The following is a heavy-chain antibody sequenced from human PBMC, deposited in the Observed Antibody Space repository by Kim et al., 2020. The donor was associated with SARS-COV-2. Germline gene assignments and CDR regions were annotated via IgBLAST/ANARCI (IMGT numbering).Heavy chain of an antibody. D-gene: IGHD3-10*01. V-gene: IGHV4-59*01. CDR3: ARDLWVSGSHWFDP. Sequence: GKGLEWIGYISYNGGNTHYNPSIRGRATILLDRSRNQFSLSLTSVTTADAAVYHCARDLWVSGSHWFDPWGQGTLVAVSS. CDR2: ISYNGGNT. J-gene: IGHJ5*02.